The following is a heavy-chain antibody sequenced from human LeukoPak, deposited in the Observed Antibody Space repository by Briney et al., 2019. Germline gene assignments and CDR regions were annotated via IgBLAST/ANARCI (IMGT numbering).Heavy chain of an antibody. CDR3: ARGRAGMVRGVIIKGYYYMDV. CDR2: INHSGST. D-gene: IGHD3-10*01. Sequence: PSETLSLTCAVYGGSFSGYYWSWIRQPPGKGLEWIGEINHSGSTNYNPSLKSRVTISVDTSKNQFPLKLSSVTAADTAVYYCARGRAGMVRGVIIKGYYYMDVWGKGTTVTVSS. V-gene: IGHV4-34*01. J-gene: IGHJ6*03. CDR1: GGSFSGYY.